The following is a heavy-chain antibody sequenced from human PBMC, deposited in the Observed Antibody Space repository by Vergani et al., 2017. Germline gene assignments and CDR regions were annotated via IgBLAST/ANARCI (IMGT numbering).Heavy chain of an antibody. CDR2: ISGGSTYI. CDR3: ARAPYDSSAXYYD. D-gene: IGHD3-22*01. V-gene: IGHV3-21*01. Sequence: EVQLVESGGGLVKPGGSLRVSCVASGFTFSSYNMNWVRQAPGKGLEWVSSISGGSTYIHYADSVKGRFTISRDNAKNSLYLQMNSLRAEDTAVYYCARAPYDSSAXYYDWGQGTLVTVSS. J-gene: IGHJ4*02. CDR1: GFTFSSYN.